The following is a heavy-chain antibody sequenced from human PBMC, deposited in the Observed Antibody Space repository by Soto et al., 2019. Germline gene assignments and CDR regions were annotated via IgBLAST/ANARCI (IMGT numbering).Heavy chain of an antibody. V-gene: IGHV4-34*01. D-gene: IGHD2-15*01. CDR3: ARDIVVVVAATLRWFEP. CDR2: INHSGST. J-gene: IGHJ5*02. Sequence: SQTLSRTGDRYVGSFSGYYWIWIHQKPVKVLEWIGEINHSGSTNYNPSLKSRVTISVDTSKNQFSLKLSSVTAADTAVYYCARDIVVVVAATLRWFEPWGQGTLVTVSS. CDR1: VGSFSGYY.